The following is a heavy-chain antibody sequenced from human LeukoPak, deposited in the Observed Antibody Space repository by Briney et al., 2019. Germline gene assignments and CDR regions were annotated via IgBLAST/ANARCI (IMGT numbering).Heavy chain of an antibody. D-gene: IGHD3-3*01. J-gene: IGHJ4*02. CDR3: AKAGVTIFGVAYYFDY. V-gene: IGHV3-23*01. Sequence: GGSLRLSCAASGFTFSSYAMSWVRQAPGKGLEWVSATSGSGGSTYYADSVKGRFTISRDNSKNTLYLQMNSLRAEDTAVYYCAKAGVTIFGVAYYFDYWGQGTLVTVSS. CDR1: GFTFSSYA. CDR2: TSGSGGST.